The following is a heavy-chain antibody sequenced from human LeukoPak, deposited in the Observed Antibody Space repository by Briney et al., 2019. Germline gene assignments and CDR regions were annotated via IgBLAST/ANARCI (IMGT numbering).Heavy chain of an antibody. CDR3: ARDGPSGVDAFDI. CDR2: ISSSSSYI. Sequence: PGGSLRLSCAASGFTFSSYSMNWVRQAPGKGLEWVSSISSSSSYIYYADSVKGRFTISRDNAKNSLYLQMNSLRAEDTAVYYCARDGPSGVDAFDIWGQGTMVTVSS. J-gene: IGHJ3*02. CDR1: GFTFSSYS. V-gene: IGHV3-21*01. D-gene: IGHD3-10*01.